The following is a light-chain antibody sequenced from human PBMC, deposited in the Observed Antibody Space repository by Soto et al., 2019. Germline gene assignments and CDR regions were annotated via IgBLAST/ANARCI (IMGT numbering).Light chain of an antibody. Sequence: QSGLTQPPSASGTPGQIITISCSGSRSNIGNNIVTWYQQFPGAAPKVVIYRTEQRPSGVPDRFSGSKSGTSASLAISGLQPEDEAVYYCYSYAGRNIWVFGGGTKLTVL. CDR3: YSYAGRNIWV. CDR1: RSNIGNNI. CDR2: RTE. J-gene: IGLJ3*02. V-gene: IGLV1-44*01.